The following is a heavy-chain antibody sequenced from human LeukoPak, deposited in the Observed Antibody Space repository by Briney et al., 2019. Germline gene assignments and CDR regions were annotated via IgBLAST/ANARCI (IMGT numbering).Heavy chain of an antibody. CDR3: GRGRGNGRPENYFDY. V-gene: IGHV1-18*01. CDR2: ISAYNGNT. D-gene: IGHD2-8*01. J-gene: IGHJ4*02. CDR1: GYTFTSYG. Sequence: ASVKVSCTASGYTFTSYGISWVRQAPGQGLEWMGWISAYNGNTNYAQKFQGRVTMTRNTSISTAYLELSSLRSEDTAVYYCGRGRGNGRPENYFDYWGQGTLVTVSS.